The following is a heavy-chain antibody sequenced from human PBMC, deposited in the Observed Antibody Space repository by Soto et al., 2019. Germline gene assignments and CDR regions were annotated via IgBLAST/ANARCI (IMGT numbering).Heavy chain of an antibody. J-gene: IGHJ4*02. CDR2: INHSGST. Sequence: QVQLQQWGAGLLKPSETLSLTCAVYGGSFSGYYWSWIRQPPGKGLEWIGEINHSGSTNYNPSLKSLVTRSVDTSKNQFSLKLSSVTAADTAVYYCARAPIVVVPAAMPTPLYYFDYWGQGTLVTVSS. CDR3: ARAPIVVVPAAMPTPLYYFDY. V-gene: IGHV4-34*01. D-gene: IGHD2-2*01. CDR1: GGSFSGYY.